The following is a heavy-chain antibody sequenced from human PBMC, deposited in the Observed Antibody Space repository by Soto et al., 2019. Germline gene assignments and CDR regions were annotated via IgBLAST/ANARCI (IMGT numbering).Heavy chain of an antibody. J-gene: IGHJ4*02. D-gene: IGHD3-3*01. V-gene: IGHV4-59*01. CDR2: IYYSGST. Sequence: SETLSLTCTVSGCSISSYYWSWIRQPPGKGLEWIGYIYYSGSTNYNPSLKSRVTISVDTSKNQFSLKLSSVTAADTAVYYCASARFLEWSHDYWGQGTLVTVSS. CDR1: GCSISSYY. CDR3: ASARFLEWSHDY.